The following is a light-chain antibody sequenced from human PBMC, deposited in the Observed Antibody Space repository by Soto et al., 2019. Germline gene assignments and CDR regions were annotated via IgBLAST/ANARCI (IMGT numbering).Light chain of an antibody. CDR1: QSVSSN. Sequence: EIVVTQSPGTLSVSPGERVIFSCRASQSVSSNLAWYQQKRGQTPRLLIYGASTRATGIPDRFSGSGSGTEFTLTISILQSEDFADYYCQQYQNWPLITFGQGTRLEIK. CDR3: QQYQNWPLIT. J-gene: IGKJ5*01. V-gene: IGKV3-15*01. CDR2: GAS.